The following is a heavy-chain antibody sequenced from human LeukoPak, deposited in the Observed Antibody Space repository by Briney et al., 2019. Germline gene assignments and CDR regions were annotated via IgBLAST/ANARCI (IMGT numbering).Heavy chain of an antibody. D-gene: IGHD5-12*01. CDR1: GFTFSNAW. Sequence: GGSLRLSCAASGFTFSNAWMSWVRQAPGKGLEWVGRIKTKTDGGTTDYAAPVKGRFTISRDDSENTLYLQMNSLKTEDTAVYSCTTYSGHDFFYFYYMDVWGKGTTVTISS. CDR3: TTYSGHDFFYFYYMDV. V-gene: IGHV3-15*01. J-gene: IGHJ6*03. CDR2: IKTKTDGGTT.